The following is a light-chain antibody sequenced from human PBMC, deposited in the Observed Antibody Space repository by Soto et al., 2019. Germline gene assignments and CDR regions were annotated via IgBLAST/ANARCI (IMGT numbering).Light chain of an antibody. Sequence: EIVLTQSPGTLSLSPGERATLSCRASKSVGSNYLAWYQQKPGQAPRILIFGASGRATGIPDRFSGSGSGTDFALTISRLEAEDFAVYYCHKYGPSPLTFGGGTKVEI. CDR2: GAS. V-gene: IGKV3-20*01. CDR1: KSVGSNY. J-gene: IGKJ4*01. CDR3: HKYGPSPLT.